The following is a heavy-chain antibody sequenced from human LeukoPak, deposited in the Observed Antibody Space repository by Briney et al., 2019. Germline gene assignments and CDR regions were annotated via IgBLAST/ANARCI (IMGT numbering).Heavy chain of an antibody. CDR3: ARGRSNDFWSGLVLFAFDI. J-gene: IGHJ3*02. CDR1: GYTFTSYD. CDR2: MNPNSGNT. Sequence: ASVKVSCKASGYTFTSYDINWMRQATGQGLEWMGWMNPNSGNTGYAQKFQGRVTITRNTSISTAYMELSSLRSEDTAVYYCARGRSNDFWSGLVLFAFDIWGQGTMVTVSS. V-gene: IGHV1-8*03. D-gene: IGHD3-3*01.